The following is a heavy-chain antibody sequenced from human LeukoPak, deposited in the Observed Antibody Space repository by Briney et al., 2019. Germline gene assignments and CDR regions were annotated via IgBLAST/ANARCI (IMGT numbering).Heavy chain of an antibody. CDR3: ARDGEYQPGHYYYYYGMDV. V-gene: IGHV1-18*01. CDR2: SSAYNGNT. CDR1: GYTFTSYD. Sequence: GASVKVSCKASGYTFTSYDINWVRQATGQGLEWMGWSSAYNGNTNYAQKLQGRVTMTTDTSTSTAYMELRSLRSDDTAVYYCARDGEYQPGHYYYYYGMDVWGKGTTVTVSS. D-gene: IGHD2-2*01. J-gene: IGHJ6*04.